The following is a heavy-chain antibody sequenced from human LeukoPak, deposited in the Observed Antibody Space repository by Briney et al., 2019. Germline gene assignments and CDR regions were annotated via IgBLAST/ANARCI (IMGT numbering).Heavy chain of an antibody. J-gene: IGHJ4*02. V-gene: IGHV4-61*08. CDR3: ATLGTFDY. Sequence: SETLSLTCAVSGGSVSSGAYCWTWIRQPPGKGLEWIGYIYHSGNANYNPSLKSRVTISVDTSKNQFSLKLSSVTAADTAVYYCATLGTFDYWGQGTLVTVSS. CDR1: GGSVSSGAYC. CDR2: IYHSGNA. D-gene: IGHD1-1*01.